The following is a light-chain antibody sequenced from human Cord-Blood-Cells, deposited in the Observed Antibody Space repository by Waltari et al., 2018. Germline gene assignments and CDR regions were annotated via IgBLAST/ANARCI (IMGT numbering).Light chain of an antibody. CDR1: QRVSSY. CDR2: DAS. CDR3: QQRSNWLT. Sequence: VSTQSPATLSLSPGERPTLSCLASQRVSSYLAWYQQKPGQAPRLLIYDASNRATGIPARFSGSGSGTDFTLTISSLEPEDFAVYYCQQRSNWLTFGGGTKVEIK. J-gene: IGKJ4*01. V-gene: IGKV3-11*01.